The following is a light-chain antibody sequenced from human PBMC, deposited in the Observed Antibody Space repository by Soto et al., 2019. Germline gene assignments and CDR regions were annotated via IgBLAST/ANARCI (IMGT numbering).Light chain of an antibody. CDR2: AAS. Sequence: AIQMTQSPSSLSVSVGDRVTITCRASQGIGNDVGWYQQKPGKAPKLLIYAASSLQSGVPSRFSGSRSGTDSTLTTSSLQPEHVAAYYFLQDHNYPLTFGGGTKVEIK. CDR3: LQDHNYPLT. CDR1: QGIGND. V-gene: IGKV1-6*01. J-gene: IGKJ4*01.